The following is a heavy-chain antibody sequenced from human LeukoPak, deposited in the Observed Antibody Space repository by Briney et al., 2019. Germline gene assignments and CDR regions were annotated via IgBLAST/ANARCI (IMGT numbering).Heavy chain of an antibody. D-gene: IGHD3-16*01. J-gene: IGHJ4*02. V-gene: IGHV3-23*01. CDR3: AKDGGFDPMTQEDY. Sequence: GGSLRLSCAASGFTFSSYAMSWVRQAPGKGLDWVAAISGSGGSTYYADSVKGRFTISRDNSKNMLYLQVNSLRAEDTAVYYCAKDGGFDPMTQEDYWGQGTLVTVSS. CDR1: GFTFSSYA. CDR2: ISGSGGST.